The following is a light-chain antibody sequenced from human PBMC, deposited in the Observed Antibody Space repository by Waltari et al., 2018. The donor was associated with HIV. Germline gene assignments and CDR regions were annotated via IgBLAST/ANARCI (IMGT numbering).Light chain of an antibody. Sequence: QSALTQPASVSGSPGQSITISCTGTSSDIGGYNFVSWYQQHPGRAPRLMIYEVTSRPSGVSNRFSGSRSGNTASLTISGLQAEDVANYYCSSYTSSATGVLFGGGTTLTVL. V-gene: IGLV2-14*01. CDR3: SSYTSSATGVL. J-gene: IGLJ2*01. CDR2: EVT. CDR1: SSDIGGYNF.